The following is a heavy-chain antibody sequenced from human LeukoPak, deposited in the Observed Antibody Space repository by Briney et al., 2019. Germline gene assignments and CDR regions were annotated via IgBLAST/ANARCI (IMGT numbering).Heavy chain of an antibody. Sequence: AASVKVSCKASGYTFTSYAMHWVRQAPGQRLEWMGWINAGNGNTKYSQKFQGRVTITRDTSASTAYMELSSLRSEDTAVYYCARAPTYYYDSLIAKSQYYYGMDVWGQGTTVTVSS. J-gene: IGHJ6*02. V-gene: IGHV1-3*01. CDR1: GYTFTSYA. CDR2: INAGNGNT. D-gene: IGHD3-22*01. CDR3: ARAPTYYYDSLIAKSQYYYGMDV.